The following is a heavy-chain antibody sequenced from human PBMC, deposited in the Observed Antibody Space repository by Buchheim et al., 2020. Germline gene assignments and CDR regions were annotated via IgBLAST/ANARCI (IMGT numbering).Heavy chain of an antibody. V-gene: IGHV3-33*01. CDR2: IWYDGSNK. CDR1: GFTFSSYG. Sequence: QVQLVESGGGVVQPGRSLRLSCAASGFTFSSYGMHWVRQAPGKGLEWVAVIWYDGSNKYYADSVKGRFTISRDNSKNTLYLQMNSLRAEDTAVYYCAREEVVVVPAAQDAFDIWGQGT. D-gene: IGHD2-2*01. J-gene: IGHJ3*02. CDR3: AREEVVVVPAAQDAFDI.